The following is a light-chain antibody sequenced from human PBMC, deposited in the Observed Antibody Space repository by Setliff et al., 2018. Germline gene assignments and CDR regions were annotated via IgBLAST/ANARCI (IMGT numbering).Light chain of an antibody. J-gene: IGLJ3*02. CDR1: SSDVGGYDY. Sequence: QSALTQPAAVSGSPGQSIAISCTGTSSDVGGYDYVSWYQHHPGKAPKLMIFEVTKRPSGVSDRFSGSKSGNTASLTISGLQAEDEADYYCLSYTSETTHALFGGGTQRTVL. CDR2: EVT. CDR3: LSYTSETTHAL. V-gene: IGLV2-14*01.